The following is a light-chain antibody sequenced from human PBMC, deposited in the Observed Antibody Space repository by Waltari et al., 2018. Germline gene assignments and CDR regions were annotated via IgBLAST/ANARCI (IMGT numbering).Light chain of an antibody. J-gene: IGKJ2*01. CDR3: QQYGSSPYT. Sequence: EIVLTQSPGTLSLPPGERATLSCRASQSVSSSYLAWYQQKPGQAPRLLIYGASSRATGIPDRFSGSGSGTDFTLTINRLEPEDFAVYYCQQYGSSPYTFGQGTKLEIK. CDR1: QSVSSSY. V-gene: IGKV3-20*01. CDR2: GAS.